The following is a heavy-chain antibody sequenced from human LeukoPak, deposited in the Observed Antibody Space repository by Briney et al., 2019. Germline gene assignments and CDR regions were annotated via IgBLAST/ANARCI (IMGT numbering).Heavy chain of an antibody. Sequence: ASVKVSCKASGYTFTSYGISWVRQAPGQGLEWMGWISAYNGNTNYAQKLQGRVTMTTDTSTSTAYMELRSLRSDDTAVYYCATKSITMIVVVRGGFDYWGQGTLVTVSS. CDR1: GYTFTSYG. CDR3: ATKSITMIVVVRGGFDY. V-gene: IGHV1-18*01. D-gene: IGHD3-22*01. CDR2: ISAYNGNT. J-gene: IGHJ4*02.